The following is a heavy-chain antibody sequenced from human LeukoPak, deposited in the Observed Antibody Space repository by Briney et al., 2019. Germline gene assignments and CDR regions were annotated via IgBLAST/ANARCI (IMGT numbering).Heavy chain of an antibody. Sequence: PGGSLRLSCAASGFIVSSCYMYWVRQAPGKGLEWVSFIHRDDKTYYADSVKGRFTMSRDNSKNTLYLQMNSLRAEDTAVYYCARDQIIVATILDYYYGMDVWGQGTTVTVSS. CDR1: GFIVSSCY. CDR3: ARDQIIVATILDYYYGMDV. CDR2: IHRDDKT. D-gene: IGHD5-12*01. V-gene: IGHV3-53*05. J-gene: IGHJ6*02.